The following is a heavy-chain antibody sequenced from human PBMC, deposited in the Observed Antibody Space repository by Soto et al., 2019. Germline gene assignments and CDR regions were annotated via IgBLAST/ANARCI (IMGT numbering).Heavy chain of an antibody. CDR2: ISGSGGSI. V-gene: IGHV3-23*01. CDR1: GFTFSGSA. J-gene: IGHJ6*02. Sequence: PGGSLRLSCAASGFTFSGSAMHWVRQASGKGLEWVASISGSGGSIYYADSVEGRFTLSRDHSKNTVFLQMNSLRGDDTAVYYCAKVRATTLSGSYFYYGLDVWGQGTAVTVSS. CDR3: AKVRATTLSGSYFYYGLDV. D-gene: IGHD1-26*01.